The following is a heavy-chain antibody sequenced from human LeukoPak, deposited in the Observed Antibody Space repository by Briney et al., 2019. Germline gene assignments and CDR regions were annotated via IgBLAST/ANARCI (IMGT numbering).Heavy chain of an antibody. CDR1: AYTFTGYY. D-gene: IGHD3-10*01. CDR3: ARDGSGSTAYNWFDP. J-gene: IGHJ5*02. Sequence: ASVKVSCKASAYTFTGYYMHWVRQAPGQGLEWMGWINPNSGGTNYAQRFQGRVTMTRDTSISTAYMELRRLRSDDTAVYYCARDGSGSTAYNWFDPWGQGTLVTVSS. CDR2: INPNSGGT. V-gene: IGHV1-2*02.